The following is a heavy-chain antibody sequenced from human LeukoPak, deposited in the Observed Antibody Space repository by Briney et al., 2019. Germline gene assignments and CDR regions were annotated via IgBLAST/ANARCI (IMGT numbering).Heavy chain of an antibody. CDR2: INHSGSS. J-gene: IGHJ1*01. D-gene: IGHD4-17*01. V-gene: IGHV4-34*01. CDR1: GFTFSGYS. CDR3: ARGEDGDYYFQH. Sequence: GSLRLSCAASGFTFSGYSMNWVRQAPGKGLEWIGEINHSGSSNYNPSLKSRVTISVDTSKNQFSLKLSSVTAADTAVYYCARGEDGDYYFQHWGQGTLVTVSS.